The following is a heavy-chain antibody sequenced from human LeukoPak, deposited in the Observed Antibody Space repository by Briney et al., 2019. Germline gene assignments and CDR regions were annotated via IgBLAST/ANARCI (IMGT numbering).Heavy chain of an antibody. V-gene: IGHV3-23*01. CDR1: GFTISSYA. J-gene: IGHJ4*02. CDR2: ISGSGGST. Sequence: GGSLRLSCAVSGFTISSYAMSWVRQAPGKGLEWVSAISGSGGSTYYADSVKGRFTISRDNSKNTLYLQMNSLRAEDTAVYYCAKRLIAGSYYDYWGQGTLVTVSS. D-gene: IGHD3-10*01. CDR3: AKRLIAGSYYDY.